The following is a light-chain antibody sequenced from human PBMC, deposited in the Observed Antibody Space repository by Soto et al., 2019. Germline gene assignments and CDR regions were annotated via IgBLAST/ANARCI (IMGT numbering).Light chain of an antibody. Sequence: EVVLTQYPATLSLSPGDACGRCGVASQRVSSSLAWYQQKPGQAPRLLIYDASSRATGIPARFSGSGSGTGFTLTISSLQSEDFAVYYCQQSNNWPPITVGPGTRLEIK. CDR2: DAS. J-gene: IGKJ5*01. CDR3: QQSNNWPPIT. V-gene: IGKV3-11*01. CDR1: QRVSSS.